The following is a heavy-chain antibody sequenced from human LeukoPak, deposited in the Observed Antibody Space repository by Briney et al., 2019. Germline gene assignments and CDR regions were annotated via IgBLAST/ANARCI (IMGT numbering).Heavy chain of an antibody. CDR3: AKDFYSGWYGLGFIFDY. CDR2: ISGSGGST. D-gene: IGHD6-19*01. J-gene: IGHJ4*02. Sequence: GGSLRLSCAASGFTFSSYGMSWVRQAPGKGLEWVSAISGSGGSTYYADSVKGRFTISRDNSKNTLYLQMNSLRAEDTAVYYCAKDFYSGWYGLGFIFDYWGQGTLVTVSS. CDR1: GFTFSSYG. V-gene: IGHV3-23*01.